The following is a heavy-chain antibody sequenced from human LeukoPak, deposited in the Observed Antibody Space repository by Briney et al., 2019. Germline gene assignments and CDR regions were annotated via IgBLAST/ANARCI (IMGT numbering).Heavy chain of an antibody. CDR1: GGSISSGGYY. Sequence: SETLSLTCTVSGGSISSGGYYWSWIRQPPGKGLEWIGYIYHSGSTYYNPSLKSRVTISVDRSKNQFSLKLSSVTAADTAVYYCARGDWGYRRAFDIWGQGTMVTVSS. J-gene: IGHJ3*02. V-gene: IGHV4-30-2*01. D-gene: IGHD7-27*01. CDR2: IYHSGST. CDR3: ARGDWGYRRAFDI.